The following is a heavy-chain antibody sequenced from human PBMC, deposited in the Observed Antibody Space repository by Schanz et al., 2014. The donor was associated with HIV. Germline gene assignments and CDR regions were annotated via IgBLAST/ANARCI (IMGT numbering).Heavy chain of an antibody. CDR1: GYTFSDYY. CDR2: INPDNGDT. CDR3: ARITGEHYYAMDV. V-gene: IGHV1-2*02. D-gene: IGHD3-16*01. J-gene: IGHJ6*02. Sequence: QVQLVQSGAEAKKPGASVKVSCKASGYTFSDYYIHWVRQAPGQGLEWMGWINPDNGDTNYAQMFQGRVTMTGDTSRTSVYMELRRLTSDDTAVYYCARITGEHYYAMDVWGQGTTVTVTS.